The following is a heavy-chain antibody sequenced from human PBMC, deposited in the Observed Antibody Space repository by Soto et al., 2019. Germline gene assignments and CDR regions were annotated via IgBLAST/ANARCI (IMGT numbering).Heavy chain of an antibody. J-gene: IGHJ6*02. D-gene: IGHD4-4*01. V-gene: IGHV1-58*01. Sequence: KVSCKASGFTFTSSAVQWVRQARGQRLEWIGWIVVGSGNTNYAQKFQERVTITRDMSTSTAYMELSSLRSEDTAVYYCAADGATVTTNYYYYGMDVWGQGTTVTVSS. CDR3: AADGATVTTNYYYYGMDV. CDR1: GFTFTSSA. CDR2: IVVGSGNT.